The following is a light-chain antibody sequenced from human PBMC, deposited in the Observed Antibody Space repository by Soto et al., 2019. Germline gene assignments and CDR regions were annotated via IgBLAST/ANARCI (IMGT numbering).Light chain of an antibody. Sequence: QSVLTQPRSVSGSPGQSGTISCPGTSSDVGGYSYVSWYQQHPGKAPKLMIYDVSKRPSGVPDRFSGSKSGNTASLTISGLQAEDEADYYCCSYAGSYWVFGTGTKVTVL. J-gene: IGLJ1*01. CDR1: SSDVGGYSY. CDR2: DVS. V-gene: IGLV2-11*01. CDR3: CSYAGSYWV.